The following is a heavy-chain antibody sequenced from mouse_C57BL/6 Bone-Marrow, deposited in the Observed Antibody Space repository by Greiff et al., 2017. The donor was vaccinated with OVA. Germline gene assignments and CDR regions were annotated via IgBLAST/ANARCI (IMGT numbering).Heavy chain of an antibody. J-gene: IGHJ3*01. CDR3: AREGDYEGFAY. D-gene: IGHD2-4*01. V-gene: IGHV1-81*01. CDR1: GYTFTSYG. Sequence: VKLQESGAELARPGASVKLSCKASGYTFTSYGISWVKQRTGQGLEWIGEIYPRSGNTYYNEKFKGKATLTADKSSSTAYMELRSLTSEDSAVYFCAREGDYEGFAYWGQGTLVTVSA. CDR2: IYPRSGNT.